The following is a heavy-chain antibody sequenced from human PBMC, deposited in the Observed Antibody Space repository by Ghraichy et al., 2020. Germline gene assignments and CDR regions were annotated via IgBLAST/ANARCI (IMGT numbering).Heavy chain of an antibody. D-gene: IGHD2-2*02. CDR1: GGSISSSSYY. V-gene: IGHV4-39*01. CDR2: IYYSGST. J-gene: IGHJ4*02. Sequence: SETLSLTCTVSGGSISSSSYYWGWIRQPPGKGLEWIGSIYYSGSTYYNPSLKSRVTISVDTSKNQFSLKLSSVTAADTAVYYCARLYQLYPQIDYWGQGTLVTVSS. CDR3: ARLYQLYPQIDY.